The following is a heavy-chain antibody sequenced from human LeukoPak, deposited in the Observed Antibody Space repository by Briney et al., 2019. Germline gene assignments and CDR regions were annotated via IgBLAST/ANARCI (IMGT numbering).Heavy chain of an antibody. J-gene: IGHJ4*02. CDR3: AKDSGIAAAGTDY. V-gene: IGHV3-30*02. D-gene: IGHD6-13*01. CDR1: GFTFSSYG. CDR2: IQYDGSNK. Sequence: PGGSLRLSCAASGFTFSSYGMHWVRQAPGKGLEWVAFIQYDGSNKYYADSVKGRFTISRDNSKNTLYLQMNSLRAEDTAVYYCAKDSGIAAAGTDYWGQGTLVTVSS.